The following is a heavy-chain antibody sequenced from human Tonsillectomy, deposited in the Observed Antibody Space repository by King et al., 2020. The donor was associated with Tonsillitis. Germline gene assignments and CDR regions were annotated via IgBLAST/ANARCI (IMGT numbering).Heavy chain of an antibody. J-gene: IGHJ4*02. CDR1: GYSFTSYW. CDR2: IYPGDSDT. Sequence: VQLVESGAEVKKPGESLKISCKGSGYSFTSYWIGWVRQMPGKGLEWMGIIYPGDSDTRYSPSFQGQVTISADKSNSTAYLQWSSLKASDTAMYYCAGRSTGRLRYFDWFPREDGYYFDYWGQGTLVTVSS. D-gene: IGHD3-9*01. CDR3: AGRSTGRLRYFDWFPREDGYYFDY. V-gene: IGHV5-51*01.